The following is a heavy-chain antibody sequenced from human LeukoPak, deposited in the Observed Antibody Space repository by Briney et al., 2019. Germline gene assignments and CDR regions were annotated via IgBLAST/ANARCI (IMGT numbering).Heavy chain of an antibody. CDR2: IVVGSGYT. CDR1: GFTFSSSA. J-gene: IGHJ4*02. D-gene: IGHD2-2*02. Sequence: ASVKVSCKASGFTFSSSAMQWVRQARGQRLEWIGWIVVGSGYTNYAQKFHERVTITRDMSTSTAYMELSSLRSEDTAVYFCVYCSSSSCHSPEYWGQGTLVTVSS. V-gene: IGHV1-58*02. CDR3: VYCSSSSCHSPEY.